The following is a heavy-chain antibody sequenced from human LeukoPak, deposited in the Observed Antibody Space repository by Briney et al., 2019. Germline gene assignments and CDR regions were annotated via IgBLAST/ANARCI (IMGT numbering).Heavy chain of an antibody. CDR2: INPNSGGT. V-gene: IGHV1-2*04. D-gene: IGHD6-13*01. J-gene: IGHJ4*02. CDR3: ARIGYSSSWSLFDY. Sequence: ALVKVSCKASGYTFTSYYMHWVRQAPGQGLEWMGWINPNSGGTNYAQKFQGWVTMTRDTSISTAYMELSRLRSDDTAVYYCARIGYSSSWSLFDYWGQGTLVTVSS. CDR1: GYTFTSYY.